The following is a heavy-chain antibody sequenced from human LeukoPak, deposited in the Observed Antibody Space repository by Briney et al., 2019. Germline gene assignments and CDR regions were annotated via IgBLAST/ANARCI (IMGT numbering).Heavy chain of an antibody. CDR3: ARGSDPDYYYYYMDV. CDR2: INPNSGGT. CDR1: GYTFTGYY. Sequence: GASVKVSCKASGYTFTGYYMHWVRQAPGQGLEWMGWINPNSGGTNYAQKFQGRVTMTRDTSISTAYMELSRLRSDDTAVYYCARGSDPDYYYYYMDVWGKGTTVTVSS. V-gene: IGHV1-2*02. J-gene: IGHJ6*03.